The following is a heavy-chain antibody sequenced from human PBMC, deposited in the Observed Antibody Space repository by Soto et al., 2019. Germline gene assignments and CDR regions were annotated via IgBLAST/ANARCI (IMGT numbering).Heavy chain of an antibody. CDR2: IYYSGST. CDR3: ARGEDTVGFDY. CDR1: GASISSCGYS. D-gene: IGHD2-15*01. J-gene: IGHJ4*02. Sequence: QGQLQESGPELVKSSQTLFLTCTVSGASISSCGYSWSWIRQHPGQGLEWIGFIYYSGSTYYNPSVKGRVTISVDTSKYPFSLKLSYVTAADTAVYYCARGEDTVGFDYWGQGTLVTVSS. V-gene: IGHV4-31*03.